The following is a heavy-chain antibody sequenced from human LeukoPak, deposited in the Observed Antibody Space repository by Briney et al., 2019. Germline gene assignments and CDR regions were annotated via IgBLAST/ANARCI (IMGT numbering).Heavy chain of an antibody. V-gene: IGHV1-69*05. CDR1: GGTFSSYA. J-gene: IGHJ3*02. D-gene: IGHD3-16*01. CDR3: ARAAWGAFDI. Sequence: RVASVKVSCKASGGTFSSYAISWVRQAPGQGLEWMGGIIPIFGTANYAQKFQGRVTITTDESTSTAYMELSSLRSEDTAVYYCARAAWGAFDIWGQGTVVTVSS. CDR2: IIPIFGTA.